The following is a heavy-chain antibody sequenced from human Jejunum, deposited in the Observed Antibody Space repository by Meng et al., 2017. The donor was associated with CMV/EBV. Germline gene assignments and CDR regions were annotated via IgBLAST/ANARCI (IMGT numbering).Heavy chain of an antibody. J-gene: IGHJ4*02. CDR1: GFTFETYA. V-gene: IGHV3-74*02. CDR2: ITDDGTT. CDR3: TGLDY. Sequence: EVQLLESGGGLVQPGGSLRLSCAASGFTFETYAMGWVRQAPGKGPLWVSRITDDGTTNYADFVQGRFTISRDNAKNTVYLQMNSLRAEDTGIYYCTGLDYWGQGTLVTVSS.